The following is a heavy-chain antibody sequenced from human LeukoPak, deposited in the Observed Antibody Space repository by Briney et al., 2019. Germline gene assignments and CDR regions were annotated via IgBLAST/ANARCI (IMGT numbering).Heavy chain of an antibody. D-gene: IGHD2-15*01. V-gene: IGHV4-39*01. Sequence: SETLSLTCTVSGGSISSYYWGWIRQPPGKGLEWIGSIYYSGSTYYNPSLKSRVTISVDTSKNQFSLKLSSVTAADTAVYYCARFTAATSIDYWGQGNLVTVSS. J-gene: IGHJ4*02. CDR2: IYYSGST. CDR1: GGSISSYY. CDR3: ARFTAATSIDY.